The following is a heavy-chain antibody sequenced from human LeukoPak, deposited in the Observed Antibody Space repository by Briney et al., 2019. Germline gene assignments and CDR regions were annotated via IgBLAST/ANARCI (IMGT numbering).Heavy chain of an antibody. J-gene: IGHJ4*02. CDR3: AKGLGSYYYGSGSPIDY. CDR1: GFTFSSYA. D-gene: IGHD3-10*01. CDR2: ISGSGGST. V-gene: IGHV3-23*01. Sequence: PGGSLRLSCAASGFTFSSYAMSWVRQAPGMGLEWVSAISGSGGSTYYADSVKGRFTISRDNSRNTLYLQMNSLRAEDTAVYYCAKGLGSYYYGSGSPIDYWGQGTLVTVSS.